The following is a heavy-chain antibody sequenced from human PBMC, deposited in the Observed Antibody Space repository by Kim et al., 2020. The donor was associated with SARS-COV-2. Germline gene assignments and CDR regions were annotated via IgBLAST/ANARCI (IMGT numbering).Heavy chain of an antibody. CDR2: YSGST. V-gene: IGHV4-39*01. CDR3: ARLDFDY. Sequence: YSGSTNYNQSLKRRVTISVDTDKNEFSLERGSVIAADTAVYYCARLDFDYWGQGTLVTVSS. J-gene: IGHJ4*02.